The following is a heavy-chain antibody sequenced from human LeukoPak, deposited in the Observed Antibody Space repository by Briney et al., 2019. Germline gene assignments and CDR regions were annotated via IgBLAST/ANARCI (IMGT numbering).Heavy chain of an antibody. CDR1: GGSFSGYY. V-gene: IGHV4-34*01. CDR2: INHSGST. D-gene: IGHD3-9*01. Sequence: KPSETLSLTCAVYGGSFSGYYWSWIRQPPGKGLEWIGEINHSGSTNYNPSLKSRVTISVDTSKNQFSLKLSSVTAADTAVYYFASWDRYGQPDYWGQGTLVTVSS. J-gene: IGHJ4*02. CDR3: ASWDRYGQPDY.